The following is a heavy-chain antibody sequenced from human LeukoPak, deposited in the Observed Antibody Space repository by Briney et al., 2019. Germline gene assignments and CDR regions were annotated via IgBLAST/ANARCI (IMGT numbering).Heavy chain of an antibody. J-gene: IGHJ4*02. Sequence: EGSLRLSCAASGYTFSSYWLHWVRQAPGKGLVWVSGVNSDGSTTNYADSVKGRFTISRDNAKNTVYLQMNSLRAEDTAVYYCATTVYYHTSASHRDHWGQGTLVTVSS. CDR3: ATTVYYHTSASHRDH. CDR2: VNSDGSTT. D-gene: IGHD3-22*01. CDR1: GYTFSSYW. V-gene: IGHV3-74*01.